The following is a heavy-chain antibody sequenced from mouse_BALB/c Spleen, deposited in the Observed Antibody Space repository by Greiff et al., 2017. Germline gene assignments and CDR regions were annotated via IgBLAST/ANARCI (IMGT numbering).Heavy chain of an antibody. CDR1: GFTFTDYY. CDR3: ARGGEGFDY. V-gene: IGHV7-3*02. CDR2: IRNKANGYTT. J-gene: IGHJ2*01. Sequence: EVKLVESGGGLVQPGGSLRLSCATSGFTFTDYYMSWVRQPPGKALEWLGFIRNKANGYTTEYSASVKGRFTISRDNSQSILYLQMNTLRAEDSATYYCARGGEGFDYWGQGTTLTVSS.